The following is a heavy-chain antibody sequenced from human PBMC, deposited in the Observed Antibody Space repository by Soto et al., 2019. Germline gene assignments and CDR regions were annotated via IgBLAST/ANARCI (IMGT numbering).Heavy chain of an antibody. J-gene: IGHJ4*02. V-gene: IGHV4-34*01. D-gene: IGHD3-10*01. CDR3: ARGRNYYGSGAAY. Sequence: QVQLQQWGAGLMKPSETLSLTCAVYGGSFSGYYWSWIRQPPGKGLEWIGEINHSGSTNYNPSLKSRVTISVDTSKNQFSLKLSSVTAADTAVYYCARGRNYYGSGAAYWGQGTLVTVSS. CDR1: GGSFSGYY. CDR2: INHSGST.